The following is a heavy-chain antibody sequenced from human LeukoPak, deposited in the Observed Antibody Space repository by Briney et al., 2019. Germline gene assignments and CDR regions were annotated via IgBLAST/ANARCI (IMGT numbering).Heavy chain of an antibody. V-gene: IGHV3-23*01. J-gene: IGHJ4*02. Sequence: GGSLRLSRAASGFTFSSYAMSWVRQAPGKGLEWVSAITNSGGNTYYADSVKGRFTISRDNSKNTLYLQINSLRAEDTAIYYCAKAPMEDSWYLHFDYWGQGTLVTVSS. CDR3: AKAPMEDSWYLHFDY. D-gene: IGHD6-13*01. CDR2: ITNSGGNT. CDR1: GFTFSSYA.